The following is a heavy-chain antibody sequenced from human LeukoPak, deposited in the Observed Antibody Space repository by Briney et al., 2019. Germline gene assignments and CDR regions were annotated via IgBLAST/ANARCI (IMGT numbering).Heavy chain of an antibody. CDR1: GGSISSSTYY. V-gene: IGHV4-39*01. D-gene: IGHD1-26*01. CDR3: ARRSGTYHAFDI. J-gene: IGHJ3*02. Sequence: SEPLSLTCTVSGGSISSSTYYWGWIRQPPGKGLEWIGSIYYTGSTFYSPSLKSRVTISVDTSKNQFSLKLSSVTAADTAVYFCARRSGTYHAFDIWGQGTMVTVSS. CDR2: IYYTGST.